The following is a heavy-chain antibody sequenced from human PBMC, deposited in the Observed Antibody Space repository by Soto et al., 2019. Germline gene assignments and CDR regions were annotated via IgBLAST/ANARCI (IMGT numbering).Heavy chain of an antibody. V-gene: IGHV4-31*03. J-gene: IGHJ6*03. CDR2: IYYSGST. CDR1: GGSISSGGYY. CDR3: ARGSSSSYYYHYYMAV. D-gene: IGHD2-2*01. Sequence: TSETLSLACTVSGGSISSGGYYWSWIRQHPGKGLEWIGYIYYSGSTYYNPSLKSRVTISVDTSKNQFSLKLSSVTAADTAVYYCARGSSSSYYYHYYMAVWGKGTTVTVSS.